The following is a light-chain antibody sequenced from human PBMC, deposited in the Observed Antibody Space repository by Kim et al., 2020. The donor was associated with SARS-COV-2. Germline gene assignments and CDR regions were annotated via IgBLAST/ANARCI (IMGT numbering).Light chain of an antibody. Sequence: LPPGERPTLSVRPNQRISSNYLAWYQHKPGQSPRLLIHDASNRATGIPDRFSGSGSGTDFTLTISRLEPEDFAVYYCHQYIRSPYSFGQGTKLEI. J-gene: IGKJ2*03. CDR3: HQYIRSPYS. V-gene: IGKV3-20*01. CDR1: QRISSNY. CDR2: DAS.